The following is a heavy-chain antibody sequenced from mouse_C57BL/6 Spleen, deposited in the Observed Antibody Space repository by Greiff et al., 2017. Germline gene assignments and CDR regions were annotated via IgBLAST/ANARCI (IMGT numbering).Heavy chain of an antibody. V-gene: IGHV1-26*01. D-gene: IGHD2-5*01. J-gene: IGHJ2*01. CDR1: GYTFTDYY. Sequence: EVQLQQSGPELVKPGASVKISCKASGYTFTDYYMNWVKQSHGKSLEWIGDINPNNGGTSYNQKFKGKATLTVDKSSSTAYMELRSLTSEDSAVYYCANSNYEDYWGQGTTLTVSS. CDR3: ANSNYEDY. CDR2: INPNNGGT.